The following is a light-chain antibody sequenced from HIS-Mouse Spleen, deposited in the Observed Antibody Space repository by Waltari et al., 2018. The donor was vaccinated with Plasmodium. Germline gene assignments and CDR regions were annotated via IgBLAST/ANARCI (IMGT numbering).Light chain of an antibody. V-gene: IGLV3-10*01. CDR3: YSTDSSGNHRV. CDR1: ALPKKY. J-gene: IGLJ3*02. Sequence: SYELTQPPSVPVPPGQTARITCSGDALPKKYATWYQQKSGQAPVLVSYEDSNRPSGIPERFSGSSSGTMATLTISGAQVEDEADYYCYSTDSSGNHRVFGGGTKLTVL. CDR2: EDS.